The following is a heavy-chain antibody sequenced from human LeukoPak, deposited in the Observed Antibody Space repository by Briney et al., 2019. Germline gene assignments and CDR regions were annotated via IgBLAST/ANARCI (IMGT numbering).Heavy chain of an antibody. CDR2: IHHSGST. J-gene: IGHJ1*01. D-gene: IGHD2-15*01. V-gene: IGHV4-30-2*01. Sequence: SETLSLTCAVSGGSISSGGYSWSWIRQPPGKGLEWIGYIHHSGSTYYNPSLKSRVTISVDRSKNQFSLKLSSVTAADTAVYYCASLYCSGGSCYDSAEYFQHWGQGTLVTVSS. CDR3: ASLYCSGGSCYDSAEYFQH. CDR1: GGSISSGGYS.